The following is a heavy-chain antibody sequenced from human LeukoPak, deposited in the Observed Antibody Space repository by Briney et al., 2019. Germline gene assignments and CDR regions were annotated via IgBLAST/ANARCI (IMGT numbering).Heavy chain of an antibody. D-gene: IGHD3-22*01. CDR2: ISGSGST. J-gene: IGHJ4*02. CDR3: ARSRMESYYDSSGYYEDFDC. V-gene: IGHV4-4*07. CDR1: GDSISYFY. Sequence: SETLSLTCSVSGDSISYFYWSWIRQAAGKGLEWIGRISGSGSTDYNASLKSRVTMSVDTSKNQLSLKVISVTAADTAVYYCARSRMESYYDSSGYYEDFDCWGQGTLVTVSS.